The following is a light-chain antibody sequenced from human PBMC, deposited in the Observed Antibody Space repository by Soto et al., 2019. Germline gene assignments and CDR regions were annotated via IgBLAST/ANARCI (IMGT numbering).Light chain of an antibody. Sequence: DIQMTQSPYTLSGSVGHRVTITCRASQTISSWLAWYQQKPGKAPKLLIYKASTLKSGVPSRFSGSGSETEFTLTLSSLQPDDFATYFCQQYYTFPTFGQGTKV. V-gene: IGKV1-5*03. CDR3: QQYYTFPT. J-gene: IGKJ1*01. CDR2: KAS. CDR1: QTISSW.